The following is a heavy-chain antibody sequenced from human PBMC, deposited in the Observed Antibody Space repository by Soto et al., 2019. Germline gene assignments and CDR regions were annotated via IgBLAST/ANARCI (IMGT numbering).Heavy chain of an antibody. CDR1: GFTFSSYG. V-gene: IGHV3-33*01. D-gene: IGHD1-26*01. Sequence: GGSLRLSCAASGFTFSSYGMHWVRQAPGKGLEWVAVIWYDGSNKYYADSVKGRFTISRDNSKNTLYLQMNSLRAEDTAVYYCARDWIVGATGFDYWGQGTLVTVSS. CDR2: IWYDGSNK. J-gene: IGHJ4*02. CDR3: ARDWIVGATGFDY.